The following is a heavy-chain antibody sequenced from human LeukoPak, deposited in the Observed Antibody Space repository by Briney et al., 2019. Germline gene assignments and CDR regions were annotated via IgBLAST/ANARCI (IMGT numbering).Heavy chain of an antibody. CDR2: IYHSGST. D-gene: IGHD2-2*01. V-gene: IGHV4-38-2*02. J-gene: IGHJ5*02. CDR3: AREKRVPAAPFDP. CDR1: GYSISSGYF. Sequence: SETLSLTCTVSGYSISSGYFWGWIRQSPGKGLEWIGSIYHSGSTYYNPSLKSRVTISVDTSKNQFSLKLSSVTAADTAVYYCAREKRVPAAPFDPWGQGTLVTVSS.